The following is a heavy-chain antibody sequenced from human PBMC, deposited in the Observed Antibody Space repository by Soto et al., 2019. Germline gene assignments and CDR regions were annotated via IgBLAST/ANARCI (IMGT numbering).Heavy chain of an antibody. D-gene: IGHD3-16*01. CDR3: AREAMITFGEFDP. J-gene: IGHJ5*02. V-gene: IGHV4-30-4*01. CDR2: IYYSGST. CDR1: GGSISSGDYY. Sequence: TLSRTCTVSGGSISSGDYYGSWIRQPPGKGLEWIGYIYYSGSTYYNPSLKSRVTISVDTSKNQFSLKLSSVTAADTAVYYCAREAMITFGEFDPWGQGTLVTVSS.